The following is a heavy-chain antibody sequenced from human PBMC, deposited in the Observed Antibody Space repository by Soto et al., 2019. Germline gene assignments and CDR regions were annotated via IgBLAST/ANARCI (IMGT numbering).Heavy chain of an antibody. V-gene: IGHV1-69*01. CDR2: IIPIFGTA. CDR1: GGTFSSYA. CDR3: ASDEEWELLHY. J-gene: IGHJ4*02. Sequence: QVQLVQSGAEVKKPGSSVKVSCKASGGTFSSYAISWVRQAPGQGLEWMGGIIPIFGTANYAQKFQGRVTITADESTSTAYRELRSLRSEDTAVYYCASDEEWELLHYWGQGTLVTVSS. D-gene: IGHD1-26*01.